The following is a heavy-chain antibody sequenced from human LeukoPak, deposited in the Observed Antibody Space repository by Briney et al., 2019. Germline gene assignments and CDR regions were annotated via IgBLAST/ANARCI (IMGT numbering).Heavy chain of an antibody. CDR3: ARGRGIVNWFDP. D-gene: IGHD3-10*01. J-gene: IGHJ5*02. Sequence: SQTLSLTRAISGDSVSSNSAAWSWIRQSPSRGLEWLGRTYYRSKWYNDYAVSVKSRITINPDTSKNQFSLQLNSVTPEDTAVYYCARGRGIVNWFDPWGQGTLVTVSS. CDR1: GDSVSSNSAA. CDR2: TYYRSKWYN. V-gene: IGHV6-1*01.